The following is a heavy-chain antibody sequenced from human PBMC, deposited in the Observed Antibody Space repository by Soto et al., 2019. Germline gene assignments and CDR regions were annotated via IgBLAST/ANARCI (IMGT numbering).Heavy chain of an antibody. Sequence: GGSLRLSCAASGFSFSNYNMNWVRQAPGKGLEWVSHITDGLTKHYADFVQGRFTISRDNAKNSLYLQMNSLRAEDTAVYYCARGGLYSSSTFDYWGQGTLVTVSS. D-gene: IGHD6-6*01. J-gene: IGHJ4*02. CDR1: GFSFSNYN. CDR3: ARGGLYSSSTFDY. V-gene: IGHV3-48*04. CDR2: ITDGLTK.